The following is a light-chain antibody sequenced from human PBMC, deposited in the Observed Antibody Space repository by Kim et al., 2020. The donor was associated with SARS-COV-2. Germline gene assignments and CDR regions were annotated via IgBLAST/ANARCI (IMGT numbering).Light chain of an antibody. J-gene: IGLJ2*01. V-gene: IGLV1-47*02. CDR2: SDN. Sequence: GQRVTISCAGSRSNIGDYYVWWYQPVPGRAPKPLIYSDNQRLSGVPDRFSGSKSGTSASLAISGLRSEDEADYYCAAWDGSLSGMVFGGGTQLTVL. CDR3: AAWDGSLSGMV. CDR1: RSNIGDYY.